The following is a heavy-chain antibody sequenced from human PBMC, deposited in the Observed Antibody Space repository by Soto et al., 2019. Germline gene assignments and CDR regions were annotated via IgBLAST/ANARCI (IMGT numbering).Heavy chain of an antibody. D-gene: IGHD3-3*01. J-gene: IGHJ6*02. CDR2: INSDGSST. Sequence: GGSLRLSCAASGFTFSSYWMHWVRQAPGKGLVWFSRINSDGSSTSYADSVKGRVTISRDNVKNTLYMQMNSLRVEDTAVYYCARVQYDDCWSGYPYYSSYGMDVWGQGTTVTVSS. V-gene: IGHV3-74*01. CDR1: GFTFSSYW. CDR3: ARVQYDDCWSGYPYYSSYGMDV.